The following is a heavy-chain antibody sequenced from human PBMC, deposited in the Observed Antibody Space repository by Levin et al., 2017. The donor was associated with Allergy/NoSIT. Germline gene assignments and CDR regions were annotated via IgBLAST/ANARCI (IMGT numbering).Heavy chain of an antibody. J-gene: IGHJ4*02. CDR3: ARHDDDFWSGYHCFPN. CDR1: GGSIRPYY. V-gene: IGHV4-59*08. CDR2: IFYNGNT. D-gene: IGHD3-3*01. Sequence: SQTLSLTCTVSGGSIRPYYWSWIRQTPGKGLEWIGYIFYNGNTNYNPSLKSRVTISVDTSKNQISLNLRSVTAADTAVYYCARHDDDFWSGYHCFPNWGQGTLVTVSP.